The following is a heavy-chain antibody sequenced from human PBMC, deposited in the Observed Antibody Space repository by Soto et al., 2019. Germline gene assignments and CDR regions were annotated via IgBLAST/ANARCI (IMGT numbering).Heavy chain of an antibody. D-gene: IGHD3-22*01. Sequence: SETLSLTCTVSGDTSTSYYWGWIRQAPGKGLEWIGHIHNSGTSTHNPSLNGRVTISIDMSKKQFSLKLTSLTSADTAAYYCARDFYDSVGYTWFDSWSQGTLVTVSS. CDR2: IHNSGTS. CDR3: ARDFYDSVGYTWFDS. CDR1: GDTSTSYY. V-gene: IGHV4-59*01. J-gene: IGHJ5*01.